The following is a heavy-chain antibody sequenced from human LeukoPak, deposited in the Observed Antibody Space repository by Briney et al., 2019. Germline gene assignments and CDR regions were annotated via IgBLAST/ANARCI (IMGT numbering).Heavy chain of an antibody. Sequence: PSETLSLTCTVSGGSISSGGYYWSWIRQHPGKGLAWIGYIYYSGSTYYNPSLKSRVTISVDTSKNQFSLKLSSVTAADTAVYYCARTYYYDSSGYYDWGQGTLVTVSS. D-gene: IGHD3-22*01. CDR3: ARTYYYDSSGYYD. CDR2: IYYSGST. CDR1: GGSISSGGYY. V-gene: IGHV4-31*03. J-gene: IGHJ4*02.